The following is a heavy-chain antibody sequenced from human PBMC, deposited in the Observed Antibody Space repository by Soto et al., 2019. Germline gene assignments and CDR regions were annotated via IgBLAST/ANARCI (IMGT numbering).Heavy chain of an antibody. CDR3: AREGYYDSSGFQYFQH. D-gene: IGHD3-22*01. V-gene: IGHV3-11*01. CDR1: GFTFSDYY. CDR2: ISSSGSTK. Sequence: QVQLVESGGGWVKPGGSLRLSCAASGFTFSDYYMSWIRQAPGKGLEWVLYISSSGSTKHYADSVKGRFTISRDNAKNSLYLQMNSLRAEDTAVYYCAREGYYDSSGFQYFQHWGQGTLVTVSS. J-gene: IGHJ1*01.